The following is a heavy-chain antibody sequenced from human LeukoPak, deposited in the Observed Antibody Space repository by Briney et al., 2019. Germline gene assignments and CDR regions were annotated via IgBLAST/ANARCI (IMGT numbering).Heavy chain of an antibody. Sequence: GGSLRLSCAASGFTFSSYAMSWVRQAPGKGLEWVAVIWYGGTNDYYADSVKGRFTISRDNSRNTLYLQMNSLRTEDTAVYSCARAAFDSIGYYLFDYWGQGTLVTVSS. J-gene: IGHJ4*02. CDR2: IWYGGTND. V-gene: IGHV3-33*08. CDR3: ARAAFDSIGYYLFDY. D-gene: IGHD3-22*01. CDR1: GFTFSSYA.